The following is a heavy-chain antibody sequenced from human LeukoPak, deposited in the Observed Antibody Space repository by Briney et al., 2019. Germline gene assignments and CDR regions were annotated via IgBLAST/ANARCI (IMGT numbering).Heavy chain of an antibody. CDR2: ISSSDTTI. CDR3: ARDNRGYSSGWENRVLDV. V-gene: IGHV3-11*01. CDR1: GFTFSDYH. D-gene: IGHD6-19*01. Sequence: GGSLRLSCAASGFTFSDYHMSWIRQAPGKGLEWVSYISSSDTTIYYADSVKGRFTISRDNAKNSLYLQMNSLRAEDTAVYYCARDNRGYSSGWENRVLDVWGQGTTVTVSS. J-gene: IGHJ6*02.